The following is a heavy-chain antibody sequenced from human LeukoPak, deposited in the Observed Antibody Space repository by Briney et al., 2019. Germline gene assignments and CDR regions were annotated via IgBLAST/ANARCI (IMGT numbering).Heavy chain of an antibody. J-gene: IGHJ4*02. V-gene: IGHV3-9*03. Sequence: GRSLRPSCAASGFTFDDYAMHWVRQAPGKGLEWVSGISLNSGSIGYADSVKGRFTISRDNAKNSLYLQMNSLRAEDMALYYCAKDKGYDFWSGVFDYWGQGTLVTVSS. CDR2: ISLNSGSI. CDR3: AKDKGYDFWSGVFDY. D-gene: IGHD3-3*01. CDR1: GFTFDDYA.